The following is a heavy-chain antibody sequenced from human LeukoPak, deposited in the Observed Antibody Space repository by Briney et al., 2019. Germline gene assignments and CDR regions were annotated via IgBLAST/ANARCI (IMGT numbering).Heavy chain of an antibody. V-gene: IGHV1-46*01. CDR2: INPSGGST. D-gene: IGHD7-27*01. J-gene: IGHJ5*02. Sequence: ASVNVSCKASGYTFTSYYMHWVRQAPGQGLEWMGIINPSGGSTSYAQKFQGRVTMTRDTSTSTVYMELSSLRSEDTAVYYCARSVFRNPGDFDPWGQGTLVTVSS. CDR3: ARSVFRNPGDFDP. CDR1: GYTFTSYY.